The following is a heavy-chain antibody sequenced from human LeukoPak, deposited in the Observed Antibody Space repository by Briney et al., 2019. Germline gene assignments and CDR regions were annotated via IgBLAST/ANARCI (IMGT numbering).Heavy chain of an antibody. V-gene: IGHV4-59*10. J-gene: IGHJ4*02. Sequence: SSETLSLTCAVYGGSFSGYYWSWIRQPPGKGLEWIGRIYTSGSTNYNPSLKSRVTMSVDTSKNQFSLKLSSVTAADTAVYYCARDRGYCSSTSCYGFDYWGQGTLVTVSS. CDR3: ARDRGYCSSTSCYGFDY. D-gene: IGHD2-2*01. CDR1: GGSFSGYY. CDR2: IYTSGST.